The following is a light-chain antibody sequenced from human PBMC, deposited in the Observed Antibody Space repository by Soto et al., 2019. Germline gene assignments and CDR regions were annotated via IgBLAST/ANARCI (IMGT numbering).Light chain of an antibody. CDR1: QSISSN. CDR2: GVS. Sequence: EIVMTQSPATLSVSPGERATLSCRASQSISSNLAWFQQKPGQAPRLLIYGVSSRATGIPARFNGSGSGTDFTLTISSLEPEDFVVYYCQQRSNWPGTFGQGTKVDI. J-gene: IGKJ1*01. CDR3: QQRSNWPGT. V-gene: IGKV3-11*01.